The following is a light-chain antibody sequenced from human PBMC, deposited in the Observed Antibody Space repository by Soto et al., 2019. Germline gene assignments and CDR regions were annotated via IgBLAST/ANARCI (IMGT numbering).Light chain of an antibody. J-gene: IGKJ2*01. Sequence: EIVLTQSPGTLSLSPGERATLSCRASQTVSNNYLAWYQQKPGQAPRLLIYGASSRATGIPDRFSGSGSGTDFTLTISRLEPEDFAVYYCQQYKKSFMYSFGQGTNLEIK. CDR2: GAS. CDR3: QQYKKSFMYS. V-gene: IGKV3-20*01. CDR1: QTVSNNY.